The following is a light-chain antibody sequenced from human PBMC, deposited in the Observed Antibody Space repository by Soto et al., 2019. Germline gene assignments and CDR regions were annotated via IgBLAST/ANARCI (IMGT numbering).Light chain of an antibody. CDR3: QTWGTGIRV. CDR1: SGHSNYA. V-gene: IGLV4-69*01. J-gene: IGLJ1*01. CDR2: VNSDGSH. Sequence: QPVLTQSPSASASLGASVKLTCTLSSGHSNYAIAWHQQQPEKGPRYLMKVNSDGSHRKGAGIPDRFSGSSSGAQRYLTNSSLQSEDEADYYCQTWGTGIRVFGTGTKLTVL.